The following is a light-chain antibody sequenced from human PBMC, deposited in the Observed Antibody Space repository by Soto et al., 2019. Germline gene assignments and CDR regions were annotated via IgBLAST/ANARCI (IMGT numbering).Light chain of an antibody. Sequence: EVELTQSPDILSVSPGETATLSCRASQSVRSNLAWYQQKPGQAPRLLIYGASTRATGIPARFSGSGSGREFTLTISSLQSGDFGLYYCQQYNIWPPLTFGGGTKVEIK. CDR2: GAS. J-gene: IGKJ4*01. V-gene: IGKV3-15*01. CDR1: QSVRSN. CDR3: QQYNIWPPLT.